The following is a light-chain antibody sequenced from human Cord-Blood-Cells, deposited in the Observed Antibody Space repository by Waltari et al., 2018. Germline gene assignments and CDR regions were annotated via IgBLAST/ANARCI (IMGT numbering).Light chain of an antibody. CDR2: AVS. CDR1: SSEVGGYNY. J-gene: IGLJ1*01. V-gene: IGLV2-11*01. Sequence: QSALTQPRSVSGSPGQSVTISCTGTSSEVGGYNYVSWYQQHPGKAPKLMIYAVSKRPSGVPDRFSGSKSGNTASLTISGLQAEDEADYYCCSYAGSYTYVFGTGTKVTVL. CDR3: CSYAGSYTYV.